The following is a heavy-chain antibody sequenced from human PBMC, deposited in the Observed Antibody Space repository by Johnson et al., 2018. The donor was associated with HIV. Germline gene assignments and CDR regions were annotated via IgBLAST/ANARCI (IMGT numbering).Heavy chain of an antibody. Sequence: MQLVESGGGLVKPGGSLRLSCAASGFTFSDYYMSWIRQATGKGLEWVSAIGTAGDTYYPGSVKGRFTISRENAKNSLYLQMNSLRAGDTAVYYCARENGGGAFDIWGQGTMVTVSS. CDR3: ARENGGGAFDI. D-gene: IGHD3-10*01. CDR1: GFTFSDYY. J-gene: IGHJ3*02. CDR2: IGTAGDT. V-gene: IGHV3-13*01.